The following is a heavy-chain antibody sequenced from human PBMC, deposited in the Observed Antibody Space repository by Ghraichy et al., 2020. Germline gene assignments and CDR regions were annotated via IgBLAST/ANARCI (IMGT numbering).Heavy chain of an antibody. D-gene: IGHD6-19*01. Sequence: GGSLRLSCAASGFMFSSYAMSWVRQAPGKGLECVSVISGSGGSTNYADSVKGRFTISRGNSKNTLYLQMNSLRAEDTAVYYCAKGRQWLGNNWFDPWGQGTLVTVSS. CDR2: ISGSGGST. CDR1: GFMFSSYA. CDR3: AKGRQWLGNNWFDP. J-gene: IGHJ5*02. V-gene: IGHV3-23*01.